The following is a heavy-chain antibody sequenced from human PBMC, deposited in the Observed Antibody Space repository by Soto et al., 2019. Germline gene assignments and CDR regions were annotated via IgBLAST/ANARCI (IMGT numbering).Heavy chain of an antibody. V-gene: IGHV1-18*01. J-gene: IGHJ4*02. Sequence: QVQLVQSGAEVKKPGASVKVSCKASGYTFISYGISWVRQAPVQGLEWMGWISGYNGKTNYAQKLQGRVIIPTDTSTSTAYMEVRSLRFGDKAVYYCARNLFAYWGQGTVGTVSS. CDR3: ARNLFAY. CDR2: ISGYNGKT. CDR1: GYTFISYG.